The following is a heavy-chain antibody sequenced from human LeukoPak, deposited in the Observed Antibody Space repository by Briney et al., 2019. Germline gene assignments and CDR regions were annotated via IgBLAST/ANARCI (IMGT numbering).Heavy chain of an antibody. CDR3: TTYNSRDAFDI. D-gene: IGHD2/OR15-2a*01. J-gene: IGHJ3*02. CDR1: GFTFSNAW. V-gene: IGHV3-15*01. Sequence: KAGGSLRLSCAASGFTFSNAWMSWVRQAPGKGLEWVGRIKSKSDGGTTDHAAPVKGRFTISRDDSKNTLNLQMNSLKTEDTGVYYCTTYNSRDAFDIWGQGTMVTVSS. CDR2: IKSKSDGGTT.